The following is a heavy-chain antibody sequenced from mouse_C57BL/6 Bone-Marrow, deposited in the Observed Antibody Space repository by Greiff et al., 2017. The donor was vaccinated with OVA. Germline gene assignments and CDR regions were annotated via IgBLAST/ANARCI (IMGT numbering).Heavy chain of an antibody. J-gene: IGHJ3*01. Sequence: GGGLVQPKGSLKLSCAASGFSFNTYSMNWVRQAPGKGLEWVARIRSKSNNYATYYADSVKDRFTISRDDSESMLYLQMNNLKTEDNAVYYCVRQDYGSSYGFAYWGQGTLVTVSA. CDR1: GFSFNTYS. D-gene: IGHD1-1*01. CDR3: VRQDYGSSYGFAY. CDR2: IRSKSNNYAT. V-gene: IGHV10-1*01.